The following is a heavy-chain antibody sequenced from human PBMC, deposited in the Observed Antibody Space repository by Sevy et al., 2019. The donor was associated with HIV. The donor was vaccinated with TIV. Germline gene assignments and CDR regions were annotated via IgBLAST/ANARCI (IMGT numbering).Heavy chain of an antibody. CDR2: ISASDGNT. Sequence: GGSLRLSCAASGFTFGIYAMSWVRQAPGKGLEWVSTISASDGNTYYADSVKGRFSISRDNSKNTLFLQLNSLRAEDTATYYCAKDLYGDYDMDVWRQGTTVTVSS. J-gene: IGHJ6*02. V-gene: IGHV3-23*01. D-gene: IGHD2-2*02. CDR1: GFTFGIYA. CDR3: AKDLYGDYDMDV.